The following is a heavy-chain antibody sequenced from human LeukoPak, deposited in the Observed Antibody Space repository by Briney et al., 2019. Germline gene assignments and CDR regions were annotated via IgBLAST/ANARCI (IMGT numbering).Heavy chain of an antibody. CDR1: GFTFSSYW. Sequence: GGSLRLSCAASGFTFSSYWMHWVRQAPGKGLVWVSGIKTDGSSTRYADSVKGRFTISRDNAKDTLYLQMNSLRAEDTAIYYCVRDKSGWAGDYWGQGTLVTVSS. D-gene: IGHD6-19*01. J-gene: IGHJ4*02. CDR3: VRDKSGWAGDY. V-gene: IGHV3-74*01. CDR2: IKTDGSST.